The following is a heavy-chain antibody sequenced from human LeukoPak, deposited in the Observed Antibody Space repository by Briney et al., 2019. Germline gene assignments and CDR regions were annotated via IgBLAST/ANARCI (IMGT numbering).Heavy chain of an antibody. V-gene: IGHV3-11*01. D-gene: IGHD3-3*01. CDR3: ARDRELMAYYDFWSGYQMPLLDP. Sequence: GGSLRLSCAASGFTFSSYAMSWIRQAPGKGLEWVSYISSSGSTIYYADSVKGRFTISRDNAKNSLYLQMNSLRAEDTAVYYCARDRELMAYYDFWSGYQMPLLDPWGQGTLVTVSS. CDR1: GFTFSSYA. J-gene: IGHJ5*02. CDR2: ISSSGSTI.